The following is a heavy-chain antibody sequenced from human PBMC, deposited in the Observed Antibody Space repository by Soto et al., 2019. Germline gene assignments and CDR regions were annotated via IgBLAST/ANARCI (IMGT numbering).Heavy chain of an antibody. CDR1: GGTFSSYA. V-gene: IGHV1-69*13. Sequence: SVKVSCKASGGTFSSYAISWVRQAPGQGLEWMGGIIPIFGTANYAQKFQGRVTITADESTSTAYMELSSLRSEDTAVYYCARGDILTGYTDYYGMDVWGQGTTVTVSS. J-gene: IGHJ6*02. D-gene: IGHD3-9*01. CDR3: ARGDILTGYTDYYGMDV. CDR2: IIPIFGTA.